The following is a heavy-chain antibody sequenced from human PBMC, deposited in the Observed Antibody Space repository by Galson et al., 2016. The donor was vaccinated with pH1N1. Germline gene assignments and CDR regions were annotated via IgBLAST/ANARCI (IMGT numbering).Heavy chain of an antibody. CDR2: TLYYGANT. J-gene: IGHJ3*01. CDR3: VRKAYGDAFDF. Sequence: SLRLSCAASGFIFNDYAMVWVRQAPGKGLEWVSDTLYYGANTNYGESVRGRFTVSRHNAKKSLFLQMDSLRVDDTALYYCVRKAYGDAFDFWGQGTLVIVSS. D-gene: IGHD2-21*01. CDR1: GFIFNDYA. V-gene: IGHV3-20*04.